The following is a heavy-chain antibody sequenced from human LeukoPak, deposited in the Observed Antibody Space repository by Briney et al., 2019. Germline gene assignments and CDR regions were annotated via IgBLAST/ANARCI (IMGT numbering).Heavy chain of an antibody. CDR1: GGSIDSYY. Sequence: SETLSLTCTVSGGSIDSYYWSWIRQPPGKRLEWIGYIYYSGSTKYNPSLKSRVSISVDTSKNQFSLRLSSVTAADTAVYYCARGQVSLVDDYWFDPWGQGTLVTVSS. D-gene: IGHD3-16*01. J-gene: IGHJ5*02. V-gene: IGHV4-59*08. CDR2: IYYSGST. CDR3: ARGQVSLVDDYWFDP.